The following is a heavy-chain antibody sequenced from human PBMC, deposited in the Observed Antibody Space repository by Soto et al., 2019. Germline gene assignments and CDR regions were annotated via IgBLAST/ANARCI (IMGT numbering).Heavy chain of an antibody. CDR3: ARGAGFWSGYDYYGMDV. V-gene: IGHV1-69*06. J-gene: IGHJ6*02. CDR2: IIPIFGTA. Sequence: SVKVSCKASGGTFSSYAISWVRQAPGQGLEWMGGIIPIFGTANYAQKFQGRVTITADKSTSTAYMELSSLRSEDAAVYYCARGAGFWSGYDYYGMDVWGQGTTVTVSS. CDR1: GGTFSSYA. D-gene: IGHD3-3*01.